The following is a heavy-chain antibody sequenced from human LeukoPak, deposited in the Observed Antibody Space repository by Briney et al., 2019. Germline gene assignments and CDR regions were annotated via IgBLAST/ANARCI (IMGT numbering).Heavy chain of an antibody. CDR3: ARWELIGDYFDY. V-gene: IGHV4-59*08. CDR1: GGSISSYY. CDR2: IYYSGST. J-gene: IGHJ4*02. Sequence: MTSETLSLTCTVSGGSISSYYWSWIRQPPGKGLEWIGYIYYSGSTNYNPSLKSRVTISVDTSKNQFSLKLSSVTAADTAVYYCARWELIGDYFDYWGQGTLVTVSS. D-gene: IGHD1-26*01.